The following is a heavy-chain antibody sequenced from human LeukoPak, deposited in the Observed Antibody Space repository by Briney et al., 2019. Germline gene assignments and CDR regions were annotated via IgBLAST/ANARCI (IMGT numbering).Heavy chain of an antibody. CDR2: IYNSGST. CDR3: ARRFDP. Sequence: SETLSLTCTVSGGSISSYYWTWIRQPAGKGLEWIGHIYNSGSTNYNPSLKSRITISVDTSKNQFSLKLTSVTAADTAVYYCARRFDPWGQGTLVTVSS. J-gene: IGHJ5*02. V-gene: IGHV4-4*07. CDR1: GGSISSYY.